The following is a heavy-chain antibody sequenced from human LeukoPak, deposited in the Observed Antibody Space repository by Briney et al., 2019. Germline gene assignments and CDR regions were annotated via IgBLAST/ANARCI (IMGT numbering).Heavy chain of an antibody. Sequence: PGGSLRLSCAASGFTFTNHWMHWVRQAPGKGLEWVSGINRNGGSTDYADSVKGRFTISRDNAKNSHFLQMNSLRVEDTALYYCARGFRNGPFDCWGQGTLVTVSS. D-gene: IGHD2-8*01. CDR1: GFTFTNHW. CDR3: ARGFRNGPFDC. J-gene: IGHJ4*02. V-gene: IGHV3-20*04. CDR2: INRNGGST.